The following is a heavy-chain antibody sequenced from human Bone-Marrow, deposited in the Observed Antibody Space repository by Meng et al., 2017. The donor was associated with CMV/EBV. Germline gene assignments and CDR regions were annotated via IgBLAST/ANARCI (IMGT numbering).Heavy chain of an antibody. CDR1: GFTFSSYS. V-gene: IGHV3-21*01. D-gene: IGHD1-26*01. Sequence: GESLKISCAASGFTFSSYSMNWVRQAPGKGLEWVSSISVTSTYIYYADPVKGRFTISRDNAKNSLYLQMNSLRVEDTAVYYCARDNVGSYYTDYYYYYGMDVWGQGTTVTVSS. CDR3: ARDNVGSYYTDYYYYYGMDV. CDR2: ISVTSTYI. J-gene: IGHJ6*02.